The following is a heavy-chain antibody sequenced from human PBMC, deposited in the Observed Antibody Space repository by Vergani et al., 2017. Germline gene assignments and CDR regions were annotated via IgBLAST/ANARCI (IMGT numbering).Heavy chain of an antibody. CDR3: ARSQSYYDFWSAHSANQFDY. V-gene: IGHV4-59*01. D-gene: IGHD3-3*01. Sequence: QVQLPESGPGLVKPSETLSLTCTVSGGSISSYYWSWIRQPPGKGLEWIGYIYYSGSTNYNPSLKSRVTISVDTSKNQFSLKLSSVTAADTAVYYCARSQSYYDFWSAHSANQFDYWGQGTLVTVSS. CDR1: GGSISSYY. CDR2: IYYSGST. J-gene: IGHJ4*02.